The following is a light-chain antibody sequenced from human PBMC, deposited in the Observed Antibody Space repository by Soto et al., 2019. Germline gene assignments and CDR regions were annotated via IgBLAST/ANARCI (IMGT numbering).Light chain of an antibody. CDR2: GAS. J-gene: IGKJ1*01. CDR1: QSVSNN. Sequence: EIVMAQSPATLSVSPGERATLSCRASQSVSNNYLAWYQQKPGQAPRLLIYGASNRATGIPARFSGSGSGTEFTLTISSLQSEDFATYYCQHYNSYGTFGQGTKVDIK. CDR3: QHYNSYGT. V-gene: IGKV3D-15*01.